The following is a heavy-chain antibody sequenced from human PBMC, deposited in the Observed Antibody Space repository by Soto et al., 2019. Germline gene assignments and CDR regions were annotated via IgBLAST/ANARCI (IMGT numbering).Heavy chain of an antibody. D-gene: IGHD6-19*01. V-gene: IGHV1-58*01. CDR1: GFTFTSSA. CDR3: AAAYSSGHYYYGMDV. Sequence: GASVKVSCKASGFTFTSSAVQWVRQARGQRLEWIGWIVVGSGNTNYAQKFQERVTITRDMSTSTAYMELSSLRSEDTAVYYCAAAYSSGHYYYGMDVWGQGTTVTVSS. CDR2: IVVGSGNT. J-gene: IGHJ6*02.